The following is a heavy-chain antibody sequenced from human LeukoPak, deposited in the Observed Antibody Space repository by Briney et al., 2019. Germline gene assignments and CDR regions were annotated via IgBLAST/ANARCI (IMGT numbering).Heavy chain of an antibody. D-gene: IGHD4-11*01. Sequence: GGSLRLSCAASGFTVSSNYMSWVRQAPGKGLEWVSVIYSGGSTYYADPVSGRFTISIDNSRNTWNLQVNSLRAEDTAVYYCAREMTTDYYYYGMDVWGQGTTVTVSS. CDR3: AREMTTDYYYYGMDV. J-gene: IGHJ6*02. V-gene: IGHV3-53*01. CDR1: GFTVSSNY. CDR2: IYSGGST.